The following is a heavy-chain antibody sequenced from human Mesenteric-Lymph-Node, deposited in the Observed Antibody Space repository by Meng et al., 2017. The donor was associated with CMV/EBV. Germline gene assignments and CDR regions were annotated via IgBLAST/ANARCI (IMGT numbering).Heavy chain of an antibody. D-gene: IGHD3-10*01. Sequence: GESLKISCAASGFTFSSYWMTWVRQAPGKGLEWVANIKQDGSEEYYVDSVRGRFTISRDNAKNSLYLQMNSLRAEDTAVYYCSREGLTLVRVLSAYDYWGQGTLVTVSS. V-gene: IGHV3-7*01. CDR2: IKQDGSEE. CDR3: SREGLTLVRVLSAYDY. J-gene: IGHJ4*02. CDR1: GFTFSSYW.